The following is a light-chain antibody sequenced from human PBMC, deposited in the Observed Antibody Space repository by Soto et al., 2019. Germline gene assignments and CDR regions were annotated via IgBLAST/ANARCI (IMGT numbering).Light chain of an antibody. Sequence: EIVLTQSPATLSLSPGERATLSCRASQSISFYLTWYQHKPGQAPRLLIYDASNRATGIPARFSGSGYGTDFTLTISSLEPEDFAVYYCQQRSNWPPSITFGQGTRLEIK. J-gene: IGKJ5*01. CDR2: DAS. CDR3: QQRSNWPPSIT. CDR1: QSISFY. V-gene: IGKV3-11*01.